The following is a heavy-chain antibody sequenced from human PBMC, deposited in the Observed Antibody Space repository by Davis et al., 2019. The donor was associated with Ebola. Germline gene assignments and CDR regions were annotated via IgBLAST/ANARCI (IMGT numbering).Heavy chain of an antibody. CDR1: GGSISSSSYY. D-gene: IGHD3-3*01. CDR2: IYYSGST. J-gene: IGHJ6*02. V-gene: IGHV4-39*07. Sequence: MPSETLSLTCTVSGGSISSSSYYWGWIRQPPGKGLEWIGDIYYSGSTNYNPSLKSRVTISVDTSKNQFSLKLSSVTAADTAVYYCARRDLVITYGMDVWGQGTTVTVSS. CDR3: ARRDLVITYGMDV.